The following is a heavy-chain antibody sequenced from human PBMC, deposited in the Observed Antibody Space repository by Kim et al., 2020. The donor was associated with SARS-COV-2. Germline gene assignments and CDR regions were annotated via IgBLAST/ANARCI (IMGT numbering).Heavy chain of an antibody. CDR3: ARDPVDGYSLFDY. V-gene: IGHV3-53*01. J-gene: IGHJ4*02. CDR1: GFTMSSSH. Sequence: GGSLRLSCAASGFTMSSSHMNWVRQAPGKGLEWISVIFRDGRISYANSVKGRFTISRDNSKNTLNLQVNSLRVEDTALYYCARDPVDGYSLFDYWGQGALVTVSS. D-gene: IGHD4-4*01. CDR2: IFRDGRI.